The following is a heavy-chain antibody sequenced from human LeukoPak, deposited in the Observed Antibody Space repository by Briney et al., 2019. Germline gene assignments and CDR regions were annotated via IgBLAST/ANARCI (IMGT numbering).Heavy chain of an antibody. CDR2: IYHSGST. CDR3: ARGSGSSSWPYYYYYGMDV. Sequence: SGTLSLTCAVSGGSISSSNWWSWVRQPPGKGLEWIGEIYHSGSTNYNPSLKSRVTISVDKSKNRFSLKLSSVTAADTAVYYCARGSGSSSWPYYYYYGMDVWGQGTTVTVSS. CDR1: GGSISSSNW. D-gene: IGHD6-13*01. V-gene: IGHV4-4*02. J-gene: IGHJ6*02.